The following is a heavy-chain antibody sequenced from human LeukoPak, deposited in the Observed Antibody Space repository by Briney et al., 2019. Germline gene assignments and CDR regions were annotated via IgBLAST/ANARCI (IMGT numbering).Heavy chain of an antibody. V-gene: IGHV3-74*03. CDR2: ITPDGNAA. CDR3: ARSGYSNGYDY. D-gene: IGHD2-15*01. J-gene: IGHJ4*02. CDR1: GFTFSGHW. Sequence: GCSLRLSCVASGFTFSGHWMHWVRQVPGKGLMAVSRITPDGNAAAHADSVKGRFTISRDNAKNTLYLDMNSLTAEDTALYYCARSGYSNGYDYWGQGTLVTVSS.